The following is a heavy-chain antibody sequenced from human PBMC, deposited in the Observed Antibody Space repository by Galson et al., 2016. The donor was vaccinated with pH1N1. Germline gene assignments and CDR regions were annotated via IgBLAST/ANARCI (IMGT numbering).Heavy chain of an antibody. CDR2: MNPNNGNA. Sequence: SVKVSCKASGYTLTSYDINWVRQATGQGLEWMGRMNPNNGNADYAPKFQGRVTLTRNASINTAYMELSSLTSEDTAVYYCARGRVYWYFDLWGRGTPVIVSS. J-gene: IGHJ2*01. CDR3: ARGRVYWYFDL. V-gene: IGHV1-8*01. CDR1: GYTLTSYD.